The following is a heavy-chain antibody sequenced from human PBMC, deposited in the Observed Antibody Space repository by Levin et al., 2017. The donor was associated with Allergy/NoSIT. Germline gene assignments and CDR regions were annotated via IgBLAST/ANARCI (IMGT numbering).Heavy chain of an antibody. V-gene: IGHV1-2*02. CDR3: AKNRAAVGTSSDY. CDR1: GYTFTGYY. CDR2: INPNSGGT. D-gene: IGHD6-13*01. J-gene: IGHJ4*02. Sequence: ASVKVSCKASGYTFTGYYMHWVRQAPGQGLEWMGWINPNSGGTKYAQKFQGRVTMTTDTSISTAYMELSRLISDDTAVYYCAKNRAAVGTSSDYWGQGPLVTVSS.